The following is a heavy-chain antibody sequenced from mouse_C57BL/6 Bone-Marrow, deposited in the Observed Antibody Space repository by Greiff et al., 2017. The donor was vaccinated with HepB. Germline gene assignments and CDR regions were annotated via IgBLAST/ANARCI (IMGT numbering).Heavy chain of an antibody. CDR2: IRSKSNNYAT. J-gene: IGHJ3*01. Sequence: EVKLMESGGGLVQPKGSLKLSCAASGFSFNTYAMNWVRQAPGKGLEWVARIRSKSNNYATYYADSVKDRFTISRDYSESMLYLQMNNLKTEDTSMYYCVSLLLWFFAYWGQGTLVTVSA. D-gene: IGHD2-9*01. CDR3: VSLLLWFFAY. V-gene: IGHV10-1*01. CDR1: GFSFNTYA.